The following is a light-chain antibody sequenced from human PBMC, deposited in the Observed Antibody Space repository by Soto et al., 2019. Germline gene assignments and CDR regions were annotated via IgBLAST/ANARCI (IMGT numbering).Light chain of an antibody. J-gene: IGKJ2*01. V-gene: IGKV4-1*01. Sequence: DIVMTPSPDSLAVSLGGRATINCKSSQSVLYSSNNKNYLAWYQQRPGQPPKLLIYWASTRESGVPDRFSGSGSGIDFTLTITSLQAEDVAVYYCQQYESTPPSFGQGTKLEIK. CDR3: QQYESTPPS. CDR1: QSVLYSSNNKNY. CDR2: WAS.